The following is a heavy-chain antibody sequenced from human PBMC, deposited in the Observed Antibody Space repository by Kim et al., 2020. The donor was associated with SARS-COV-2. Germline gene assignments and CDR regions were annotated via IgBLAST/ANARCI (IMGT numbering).Heavy chain of an antibody. CDR2: IIPIFGTA. D-gene: IGHD6-19*01. V-gene: IGHV1-69*13. Sequence: SVKVSCKASGGTFSSYAISWVRQAPGQGLEWMGGIIPIFGTANYAQKFQGRVTITADESTSTAYMELSRLRSEDTAVYYCASCVAVAGSLWSDNWFDPWGQGTLVTVSS. CDR1: GGTFSSYA. J-gene: IGHJ5*02. CDR3: ASCVAVAGSLWSDNWFDP.